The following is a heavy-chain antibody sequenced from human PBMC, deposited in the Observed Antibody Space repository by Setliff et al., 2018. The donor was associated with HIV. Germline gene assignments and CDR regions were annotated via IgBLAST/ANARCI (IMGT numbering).Heavy chain of an antibody. CDR2: INHNGST. Sequence: PSETLSLTCAVYGGSFSGYYWSWIRQPPGKGLEWIGEINHNGSTNCNPSFKSRVTISVDTSKNQFSLRLNSVTAADTAVYYCASDISPDDGYNRLHYFDYWGQGTLVTVSS. CDR3: ASDISPDDGYNRLHYFDY. D-gene: IGHD5-12*01. V-gene: IGHV4-34*01. CDR1: GGSFSGYY. J-gene: IGHJ4*02.